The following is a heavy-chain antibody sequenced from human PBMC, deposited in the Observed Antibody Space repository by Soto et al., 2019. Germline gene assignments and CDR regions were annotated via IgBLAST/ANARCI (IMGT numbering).Heavy chain of an antibody. D-gene: IGHD2-21*02. Sequence: EVQLLESGGGLVQPGGSLRLSCAASGFTFSSYAMSWVRQAPGKGLEWVSAISGSGGSTYYADSVKGRFTISRDNSKNTLYLQMNSLRAEDTAVYYCAKVWAAYCGGDCPLDAFDIWGQGTMVTVSS. CDR3: AKVWAAYCGGDCPLDAFDI. CDR2: ISGSGGST. CDR1: GFTFSSYA. V-gene: IGHV3-23*01. J-gene: IGHJ3*02.